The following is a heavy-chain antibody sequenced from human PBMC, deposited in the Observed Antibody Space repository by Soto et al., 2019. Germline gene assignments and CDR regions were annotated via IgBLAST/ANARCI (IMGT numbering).Heavy chain of an antibody. V-gene: IGHV3-53*01. CDR1: VFTVGSNY. J-gene: IGHJ6*01. Sequence: VGSLRLSCASSVFTVGSNYMSCVRQSPGKWLEWVSVIYSEGTPYYADSVKGRFTISRENSNNTLYLHMNNLRAEDTAVYYCARSTYYDILTGSYYYYAMEVWGQGTTVPVSS. CDR2: IYSEGTP. CDR3: ARSTYYDILTGSYYYYAMEV. D-gene: IGHD3-9*01.